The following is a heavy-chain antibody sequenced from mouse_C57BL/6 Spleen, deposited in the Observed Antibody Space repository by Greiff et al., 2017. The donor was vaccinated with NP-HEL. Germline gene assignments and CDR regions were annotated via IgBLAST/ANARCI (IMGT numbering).Heavy chain of an antibody. CDR1: GYTFTSYW. CDR3: ARSSITTVSMDY. D-gene: IGHD1-1*01. J-gene: IGHJ4*01. V-gene: IGHV1-69*01. CDR2: IDPSDSYT. Sequence: QVQLQQPGAELVMPGASVKLSCKASGYTFTSYWMHWVKQRPGQGLEWIGEIDPSDSYTNYNQKFKGKSTLTVDKSSSTAYMQLSSLTSEDSAVYYCARSSITTVSMDYWGQGTSVTVSS.